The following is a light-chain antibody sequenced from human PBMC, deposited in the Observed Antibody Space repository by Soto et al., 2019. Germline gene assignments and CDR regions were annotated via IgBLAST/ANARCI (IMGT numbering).Light chain of an antibody. CDR1: QSLLHSNGYNY. CDR3: MQALHTPWT. V-gene: IGKV2-28*01. J-gene: IGKJ1*01. CDR2: LGS. Sequence: DLVMTQSPLSLPVTPGEPASISCRSSQSLLHSNGYNYLDWYLQKPGQSPQLLIYLGSNRASGVPERFSGSGSGTDFTLKISRVEAEDVGVYYCMQALHTPWTFGQGTKVEIK.